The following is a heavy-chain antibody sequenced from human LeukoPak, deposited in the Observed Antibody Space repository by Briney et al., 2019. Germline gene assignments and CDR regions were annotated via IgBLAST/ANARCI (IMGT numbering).Heavy chain of an antibody. CDR1: GYTFTSNY. V-gene: IGHV1-46*01. D-gene: IGHD6-19*01. CDR2: INPSGGST. Sequence: ASVKVSCKASGYTFTSNYMHWVRQAPGQGLEWMGIINPSGGSTSYAQKFQGRVTMTRDTSTSTVYMELSSLRSEDTAVYYCARDKMVGRNYYGMDVWGQGTTVTVSS. CDR3: ARDKMVGRNYYGMDV. J-gene: IGHJ6*02.